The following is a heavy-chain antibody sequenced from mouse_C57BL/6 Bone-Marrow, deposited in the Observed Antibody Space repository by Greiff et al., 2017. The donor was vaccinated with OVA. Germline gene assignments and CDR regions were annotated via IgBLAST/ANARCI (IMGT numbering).Heavy chain of an antibody. CDR2: IDTNSGGT. CDR3: ARCRHLGYFDV. V-gene: IGHV1-72*01. CDR1: GYTFTSYW. D-gene: IGHD3-1*01. J-gene: IGHJ1*03. Sequence: QVPLQQPGAELVKPGASVKLSCKASGYTFTSYWMHWVKQRPGRGLEWIGRIDTNSGGTKYNEKFKSKAPLTVDKPSSTAYMQLSSLTSEDAAVYYCARCRHLGYFDVWGTGTTVTVSS.